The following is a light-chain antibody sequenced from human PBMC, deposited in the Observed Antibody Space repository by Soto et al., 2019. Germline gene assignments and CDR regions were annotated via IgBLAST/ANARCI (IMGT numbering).Light chain of an antibody. CDR2: EVS. Sequence: QSALTQPASVSGSPGQSITISCTGTSSDVGGYNYVSWYQQHPGKAPKLMIYEVSNRPSGVSNRFSGSKSGNTASLTISGLQAEDADDYYCSSYTSSSTHYVFGTGTKLTVL. V-gene: IGLV2-14*01. CDR3: SSYTSSSTHYV. CDR1: SSDVGGYNY. J-gene: IGLJ1*01.